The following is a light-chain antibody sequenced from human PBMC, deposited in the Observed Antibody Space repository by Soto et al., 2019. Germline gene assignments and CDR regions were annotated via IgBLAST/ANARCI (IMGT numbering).Light chain of an antibody. CDR2: GAS. V-gene: IGKV3-15*01. J-gene: IGKJ2*01. CDR1: QSVSSN. Sequence: EIVMKQSPATLAVSPGERAALSCRASQSVSSNFAWYQQKPGQAPRLLIYGASSRATGTPARFSGSGSGTEFTLTISSLQSEDFAVYYCQQYNNWPYTFGLGTQVEMK. CDR3: QQYNNWPYT.